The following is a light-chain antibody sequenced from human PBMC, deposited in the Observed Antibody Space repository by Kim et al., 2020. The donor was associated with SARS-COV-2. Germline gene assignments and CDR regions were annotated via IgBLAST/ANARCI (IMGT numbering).Light chain of an antibody. V-gene: IGKV3-20*01. J-gene: IGKJ1*01. CDR2: GAS. CDR1: QSVSGSY. CDR3: QQYGSSSRWT. Sequence: PGERATPPCRASQSVSGSYLAWYQQKPGQAPRRLIYGASSRATGVPDRFSGSGSGTDFTLTINRMEPEDVAAYYCQQYGSSSRWTFGQGTKVDIK.